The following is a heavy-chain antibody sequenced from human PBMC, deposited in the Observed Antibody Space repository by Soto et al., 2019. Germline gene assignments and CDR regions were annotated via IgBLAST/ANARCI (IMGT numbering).Heavy chain of an antibody. CDR1: GDSISSSRYY. D-gene: IGHD4-17*01. CDR3: ARRDYGDSRLAFDI. V-gene: IGHV4-39*01. Sequence: SETLSLTCTVSGDSISSSRYYWGWIRQSPGKGLEWIGNIYYSGRTYYNPSLKSRVTISVDTSKNQFSLNLSSVTAADTAVYYCARRDYGDSRLAFDIWGQGTMVTVSS. CDR2: IYYSGRT. J-gene: IGHJ3*02.